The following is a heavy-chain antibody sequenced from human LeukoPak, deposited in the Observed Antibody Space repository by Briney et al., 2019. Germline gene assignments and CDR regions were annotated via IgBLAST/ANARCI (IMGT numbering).Heavy chain of an antibody. D-gene: IGHD4-23*01. Sequence: ASVKVSCKASGYTFTTFGITWVRQAPGQGLEWMGWISPYSGNTNYAQNLQGRVTMTTDTSTSTAYMELRSLRSDDTAVYYCARTLADYGGNSYYFDLWGQGTLVTVSS. V-gene: IGHV1-18*01. J-gene: IGHJ4*02. CDR3: ARTLADYGGNSYYFDL. CDR2: ISPYSGNT. CDR1: GYTFTTFG.